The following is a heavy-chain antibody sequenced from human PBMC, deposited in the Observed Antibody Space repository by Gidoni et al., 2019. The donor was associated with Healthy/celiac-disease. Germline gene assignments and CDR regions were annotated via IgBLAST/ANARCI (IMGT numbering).Heavy chain of an antibody. Sequence: QVQLVESGGGVDQPGGSLRLSCEASGFTSGSYSMTGVRQAPGQGLEWVAFISYDGSNKYYADSVKGRFTISRYNAKNSLYLQMNSLRAEDTAVYYCARDTLGAVAGTFDYWGQGTLVTVSS. CDR1: GFTSGSYS. J-gene: IGHJ4*02. V-gene: IGHV3-30-3*01. D-gene: IGHD6-19*01. CDR3: ARDTLGAVAGTFDY. CDR2: ISYDGSNK.